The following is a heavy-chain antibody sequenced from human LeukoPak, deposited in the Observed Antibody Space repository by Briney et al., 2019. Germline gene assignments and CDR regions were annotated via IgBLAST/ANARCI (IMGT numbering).Heavy chain of an antibody. V-gene: IGHV3-15*01. CDR1: GLTFSTAW. Sequence: GGSLRLSCAVSGLTFSTAWMSWVRQAQGKGMEWVGRIKSITVGGTKEYAAPVKGRFTISRDDSKNTVYLQMNSLKTEDTGVYYCTTGPGNSGYWGQGTLVTVSS. CDR3: TTGPGNSGY. D-gene: IGHD4-23*01. J-gene: IGHJ4*02. CDR2: IKSITVGGTK.